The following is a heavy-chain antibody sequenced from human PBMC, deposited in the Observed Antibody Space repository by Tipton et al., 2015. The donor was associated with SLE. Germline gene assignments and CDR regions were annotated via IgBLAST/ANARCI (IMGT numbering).Heavy chain of an antibody. CDR1: GVSINNGYYY. J-gene: IGHJ3*02. V-gene: IGHV4-31*03. Sequence: TLSLTCSVSGVSINNGYYYWSWIRQHPGRGLEWIGSIFYSGITYYNPSLKSRVVISVDTSENEVSLKLTSVTGADTALYYCARGSLVLPTVAGDVDAFDIWGHGTAVIVSS. CDR2: IFYSGIT. CDR3: ARGSLVLPTVAGDVDAFDI. D-gene: IGHD4-23*01.